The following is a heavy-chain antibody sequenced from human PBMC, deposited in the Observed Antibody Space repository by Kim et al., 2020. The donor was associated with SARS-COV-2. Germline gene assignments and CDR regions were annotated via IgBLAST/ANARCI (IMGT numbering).Heavy chain of an antibody. CDR3: ARHDFNYYDSSGSLGY. CDR1: GGSISSYY. V-gene: IGHV4-59*08. Sequence: SETLSLTCTVSGGSISSYYWSWIRQPPGKGLEWIGYIYYSGSTNYNPSLKSRVTISVDTSKNQFSLKLSSVTAADTAVYYCARHDFNYYDSSGSLGYWGQGTLVTVSS. J-gene: IGHJ4*02. CDR2: IYYSGST. D-gene: IGHD3-22*01.